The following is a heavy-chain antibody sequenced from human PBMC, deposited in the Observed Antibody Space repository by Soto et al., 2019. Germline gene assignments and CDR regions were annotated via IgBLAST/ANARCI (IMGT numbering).Heavy chain of an antibody. Sequence: QVQLVQSGAEVKKPGSSVKVSCKASGGTFSSYTISWVRQAPGQGLEWMGRIIPILGIANYAQKFQGRVTITADKYTSXXYXEXXSLRSEDTAVYYCARDLVPQWELRPGDYYYYGMDVWGQGTTVTVSS. CDR3: ARDLVPQWELRPGDYYYYGMDV. J-gene: IGHJ6*02. CDR2: IIPILGIA. CDR1: GGTFSSYT. D-gene: IGHD1-26*01. V-gene: IGHV1-69*08.